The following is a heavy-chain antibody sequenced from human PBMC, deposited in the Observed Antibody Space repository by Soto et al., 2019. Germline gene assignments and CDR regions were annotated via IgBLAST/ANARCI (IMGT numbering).Heavy chain of an antibody. CDR2: IYYSGST. Sequence: QVQLQESGPGLVKPSETLSLTCSVSGGSVSSGGYYWSWIRQPPGKGLEWIGCIYYSGSTDYNPSLKSRVTMSLDESKNLFSLKLNSVTAADTAVYFCARAGSYRYFDSWGQGTLVTVSS. D-gene: IGHD3-10*01. CDR3: ARAGSYRYFDS. V-gene: IGHV4-61*08. CDR1: GGSVSSGGYY. J-gene: IGHJ4*02.